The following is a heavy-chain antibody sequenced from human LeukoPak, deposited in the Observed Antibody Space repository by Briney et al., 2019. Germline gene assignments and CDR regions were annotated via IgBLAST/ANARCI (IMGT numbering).Heavy chain of an antibody. CDR1: GFTFSHYA. CDR3: AKGPNYYYYYGMDV. Sequence: GRSLRLSCAASGFTFSHYAMHWVRQAPGKGLEWVSAISGSGGSTYDADSVKGRFTISRDRSKNTLFLQMNSLRAEDTAVYYCAKGPNYYYYYGMDVWGQGTTVTVSS. V-gene: IGHV3-23*01. CDR2: ISGSGGST. J-gene: IGHJ6*02.